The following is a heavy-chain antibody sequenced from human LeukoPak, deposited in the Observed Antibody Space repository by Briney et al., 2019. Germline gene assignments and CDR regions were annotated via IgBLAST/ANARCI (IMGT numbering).Heavy chain of an antibody. V-gene: IGHV1-3*01. D-gene: IGHD3-16*02. CDR2: ISAGNGNT. CDR3: ARDHDYDYLWGSYRYDLGFDY. CDR1: GYTFTNYA. J-gene: IGHJ4*02. Sequence: ASVKVSCKASGYTFTNYAIRWVRQAPGQRLEWMGWISAGNGNTKYSQKFQGRVTITRDTSASTVYMDLSSLRSEDTAVYYCARDHDYDYLWGSYRYDLGFDYWGQGTLVTVSS.